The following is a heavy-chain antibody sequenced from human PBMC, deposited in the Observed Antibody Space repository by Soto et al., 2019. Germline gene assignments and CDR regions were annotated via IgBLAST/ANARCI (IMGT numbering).Heavy chain of an antibody. CDR2: IYYSGST. Sequence: SETLSLTCTVSGGSISSYYWSWIRQPPGKGLEWIGYIYYSGSTNYNPSLKSRVTISVDTSKNQFSLKLSSVTAADTAVYYCAREVIILGYYYGMDVWGQGTTVTV. V-gene: IGHV4-59*01. J-gene: IGHJ6*02. CDR1: GGSISSYY. CDR3: AREVIILGYYYGMDV. D-gene: IGHD3-10*01.